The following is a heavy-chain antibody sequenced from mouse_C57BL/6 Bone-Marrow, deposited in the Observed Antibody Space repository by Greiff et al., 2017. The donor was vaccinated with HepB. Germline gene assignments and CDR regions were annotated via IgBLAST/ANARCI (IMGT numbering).Heavy chain of an antibody. CDR3: AREEGKLYDYDQTAWFAY. Sequence: QVQLQQSGAELVKPGASVKLSCKASGYTFTSYWMHWVKQRPGRGLEWIGRIDPNSGGTKYNEKFKSKATLTVDKPSSTAYMQLSSLTSEDSAVYYCAREEGKLYDYDQTAWFAYWGQGTLVTVSA. CDR1: GYTFTSYW. J-gene: IGHJ3*01. CDR2: IDPNSGGT. V-gene: IGHV1-72*01. D-gene: IGHD2-4*01.